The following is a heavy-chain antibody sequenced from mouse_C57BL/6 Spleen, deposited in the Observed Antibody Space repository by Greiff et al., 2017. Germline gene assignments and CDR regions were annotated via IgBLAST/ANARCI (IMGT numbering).Heavy chain of an antibody. CDR3: TRHPYYYGSKGYFDY. CDR2: FYPGSGSI. V-gene: IGHV1-62-2*01. CDR1: GYTFTEYT. J-gene: IGHJ2*01. Sequence: VKLQESGAELVKPGASVKLSCKASGYTFTEYTIHWVKQRSGQGLEWIGWFYPGSGSIKYNEKFKDKATLTADKSSSTVYMEISRFTSEDSAVYFCTRHPYYYGSKGYFDYWGQGNTLTVSS. D-gene: IGHD1-1*01.